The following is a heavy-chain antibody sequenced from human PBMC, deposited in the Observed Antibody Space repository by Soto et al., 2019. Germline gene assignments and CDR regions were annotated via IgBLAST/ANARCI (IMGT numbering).Heavy chain of an antibody. V-gene: IGHV1-2*04. CDR1: GYTFTGYY. D-gene: IGHD3-10*01. CDR3: ARDYYGSGSYFHRHYYYYGMDV. CDR2: INPNSGGT. Sequence: ASVKVSCNASGYTFTGYYMHWVRQAPGQGLEWMGWINPNSGGTNYAQKFQGWVTMTRDTSISTAYMELSRLRSDDTAVYYCARDYYGSGSYFHRHYYYYGMDVWGQGTTVTVSS. J-gene: IGHJ6*02.